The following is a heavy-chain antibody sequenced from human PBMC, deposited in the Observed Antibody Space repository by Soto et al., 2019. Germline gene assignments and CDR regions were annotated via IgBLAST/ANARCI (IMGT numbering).Heavy chain of an antibody. Sequence: GGSLRLSCAAPGFTFSSYGMHWVRQAPGKGLEWVAVISYDGSNKYYADSVKGRFTVSRDNSKNTLYLQMNSLKVEDTAVYFCARDTRRQISLSIVVPLFALWGQGTKVTVSS. V-gene: IGHV3-30*03. CDR3: ARDTRRQISLSIVVPLFAL. D-gene: IGHD1-26*01. CDR2: ISYDGSNK. CDR1: GFTFSSYG. J-gene: IGHJ4*02.